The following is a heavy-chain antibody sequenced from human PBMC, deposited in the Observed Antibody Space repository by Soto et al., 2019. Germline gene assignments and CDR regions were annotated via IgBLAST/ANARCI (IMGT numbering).Heavy chain of an antibody. D-gene: IGHD3-10*01. CDR2: IDPRDGVT. CDR1: GYNFIDHY. J-gene: IGHJ4*02. V-gene: IGHV1-2*02. Sequence: ASVKVSCKASGYNFIDHYIHWVRQAPGQGLEWMGYIDPRDGVTRLSEKFKYRVIMTSDTSISTVFLDLHNLRSDATALYYCARAPLIIRLDPDRGDACPGVLHFSGQVPPITSAS. CDR3: ARAPLIIRLDPDRGDACPGVLHF.